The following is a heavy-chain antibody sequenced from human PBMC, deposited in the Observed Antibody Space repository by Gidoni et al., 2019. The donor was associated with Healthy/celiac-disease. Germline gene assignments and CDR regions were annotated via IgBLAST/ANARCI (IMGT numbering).Heavy chain of an antibody. CDR2: INPNSGGT. J-gene: IGHJ3*02. CDR1: GYTFTGYY. V-gene: IGHV1-2*02. D-gene: IGHD6-19*01. CDR3: ARDLAVAGTGGAFDI. Sequence: QVQLVQSGAEVKKPGASVKVSCKASGYTFTGYYMHWVRQAPGQGLEWMGWINPNSGGTNYAQKFQGRVTMTRDTSISTAYMELSRLRSDDTAVYYCARDLAVAGTGGAFDIWGQGTMVTVSS.